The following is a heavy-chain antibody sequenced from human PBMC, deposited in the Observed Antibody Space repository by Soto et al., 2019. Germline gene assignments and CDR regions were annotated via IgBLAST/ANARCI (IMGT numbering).Heavy chain of an antibody. Sequence: QVQLVQSGAEVKNPGASVTVSCRASGERFTTYGISWVRQAPGQGLEWMGWISTYNTNTKYAPKFQGRPLLPTDTPTTTAHMELRSLRPDDTAVYYCARWAGQVRDYGGPFDYWGPGTLVTVSS. CDR2: ISTYNTNT. D-gene: IGHD4-17*01. CDR1: GERFTTYG. J-gene: IGHJ4*02. CDR3: ARWAGQVRDYGGPFDY. V-gene: IGHV1-18*04.